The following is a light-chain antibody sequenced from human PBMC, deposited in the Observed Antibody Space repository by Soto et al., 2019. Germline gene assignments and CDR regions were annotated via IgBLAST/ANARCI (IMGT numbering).Light chain of an antibody. Sequence: QSVLTQPRSVSGSPGQSVTISCTGTSSDVGGYNFVSWYQQHPDNAPKLMIYDVSERPSGVPDRFSGSKSGDTASLTISGLQAEDEADYYCCSYAGSHTWVFGGGTKLTVL. CDR3: CSYAGSHTWV. CDR2: DVS. V-gene: IGLV2-11*01. J-gene: IGLJ2*01. CDR1: SSDVGGYNF.